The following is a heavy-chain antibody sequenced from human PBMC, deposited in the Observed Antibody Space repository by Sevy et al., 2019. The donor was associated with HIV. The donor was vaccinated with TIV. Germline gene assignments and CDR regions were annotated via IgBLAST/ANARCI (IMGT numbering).Heavy chain of an antibody. CDR1: GFTVSSNY. CDR2: IYSGGST. CDR3: ARSHLYDSSGYYEGSFDY. Sequence: GGSLRLSCAASGFTVSSNYMSWVRQAPGKGLEWVSVIYSGGSTYYADSVKGRFTISRDNSKNKLYLQMNSLSAEDTAVYYCARSHLYDSSGYYEGSFDYWGQGTLVTVSS. V-gene: IGHV3-53*01. D-gene: IGHD3-22*01. J-gene: IGHJ4*02.